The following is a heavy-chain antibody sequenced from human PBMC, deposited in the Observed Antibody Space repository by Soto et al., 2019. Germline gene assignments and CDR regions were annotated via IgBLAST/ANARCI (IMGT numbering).Heavy chain of an antibody. J-gene: IGHJ4*02. CDR1: GFTFSNFA. CDR2: ISGSGGSP. V-gene: IGHV3-23*01. CDR3: AKGEDDYGDIDHFES. Sequence: EVHLLESGGGLLQPGGSVRLSCAASGFTFSNFAMSWVRQAPGKGLECVSVISGSGGSPNYADSVKGRFTISRDNAKNTLYLQINSLRGEDTVLYYWAKGEDDYGDIDHFESWRQGIPVTVSS. D-gene: IGHD4-17*01.